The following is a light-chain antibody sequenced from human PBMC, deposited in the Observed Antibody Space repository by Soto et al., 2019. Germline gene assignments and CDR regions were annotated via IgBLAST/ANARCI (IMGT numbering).Light chain of an antibody. V-gene: IGKV1-39*01. CDR1: QSISTY. Sequence: DIQMTQSPSSLSASVGDRVTITCRASQSISTYLHWYQQKPGKAPNLLIYAASTLQSGVPSRFSGSGSRTDFTLTISSLQPEDFATYFCQHGYSTPLTVGGGTKVDIK. CDR3: QHGYSTPLT. CDR2: AAS. J-gene: IGKJ4*01.